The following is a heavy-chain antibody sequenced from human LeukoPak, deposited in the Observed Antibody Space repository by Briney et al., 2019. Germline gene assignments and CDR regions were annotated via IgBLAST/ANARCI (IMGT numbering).Heavy chain of an antibody. V-gene: IGHV4-34*01. D-gene: IGHD2-15*01. CDR1: GGSFSGYY. CDR2: IYHSGST. J-gene: IGHJ4*02. Sequence: SETLSLTCAVYGGSFSGYYWSWIRQPPGKGLEWIGEIYHSGSTNYNPSLKSRVTISVDKSKNQFSLKLSSVTAADTAVYYCARDSYCSGGSCYYFDYWGQGTLVTVSS. CDR3: ARDSYCSGGSCYYFDY.